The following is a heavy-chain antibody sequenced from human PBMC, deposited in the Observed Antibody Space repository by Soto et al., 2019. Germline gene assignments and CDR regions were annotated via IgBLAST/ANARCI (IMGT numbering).Heavy chain of an antibody. Sequence: QVQLVQSGAEVKKPGSWLRVSAKPLGATSSNYAITWGGQPPGQGLEWMGGIILIFITPNYAHEFRGRVTITADESTSTAYMELSSLRDEDTAVYYCARGPEYSSSWYFGDWGQGTLVTVSA. J-gene: IGHJ4*02. CDR3: ARGPEYSSSWYFGD. D-gene: IGHD6-13*01. V-gene: IGHV1-69*01. CDR2: IILIFITP. CDR1: GATSSNYA.